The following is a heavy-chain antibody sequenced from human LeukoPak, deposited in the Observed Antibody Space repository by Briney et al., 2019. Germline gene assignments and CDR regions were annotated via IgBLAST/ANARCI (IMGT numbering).Heavy chain of an antibody. CDR2: ISYDGSNK. Sequence: GGSLRLSCAASGFTFSSYGMHWVGQAPGKGLEWVAVISYDGSNKYYADSVKGRFTISRDNSKNTLYLQMNSLRAEDTAVYYCAKDLYSYGTHFDYWGQGTLVTVSS. V-gene: IGHV3-30*18. D-gene: IGHD5-18*01. CDR3: AKDLYSYGTHFDY. J-gene: IGHJ4*02. CDR1: GFTFSSYG.